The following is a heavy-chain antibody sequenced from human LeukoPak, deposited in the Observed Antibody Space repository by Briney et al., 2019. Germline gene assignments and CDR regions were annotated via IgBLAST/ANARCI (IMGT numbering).Heavy chain of an antibody. CDR1: GGTFSSYA. V-gene: IGHV1-69*13. CDR3: ARGDREVTTFFDY. J-gene: IGHJ4*02. CDR2: IIPIFGTA. Sequence: SVKVSCKASGGTFSSYAISWVRQAPGQGLEWMGGIIPIFGTANYAQKFQGRVTITADESTSTAYMELSSLRSEDTAVYYCARGDREVTTFFDYWGQGTLVTASS. D-gene: IGHD4-17*01.